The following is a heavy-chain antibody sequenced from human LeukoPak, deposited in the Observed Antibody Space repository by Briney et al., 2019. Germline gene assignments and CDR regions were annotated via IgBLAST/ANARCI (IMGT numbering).Heavy chain of an antibody. J-gene: IGHJ3*01. Sequence: SGTLSLTCTVSGGSISDYYWSWIRQPPGKGLEWIGYIYYSGSTKYNPYLKSRVTVSIDTSKNQFSLKLSSVTAADTALYYCARGTGAYYYLWGQGTMVTVSS. V-gene: IGHV4-59*01. CDR1: GGSISDYY. CDR3: ARGTGAYYYL. D-gene: IGHD3-22*01. CDR2: IYYSGST.